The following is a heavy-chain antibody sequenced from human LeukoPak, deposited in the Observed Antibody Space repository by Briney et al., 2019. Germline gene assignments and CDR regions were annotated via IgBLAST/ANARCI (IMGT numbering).Heavy chain of an antibody. D-gene: IGHD2/OR15-2a*01. CDR2: IDSDGSRI. CDR3: AGGRDSTQLYFDS. J-gene: IGHJ4*02. Sequence: GGSLRLSCEASGLTFSSYWMHWVRQAPGKGLVWVSRIDSDGSRISYVDSVKGRFTISRDNAKNTLYLQMNSLRAEDTAVYYCAGGRDSTQLYFDSWGQGTLVTVSS. CDR1: GLTFSSYW. V-gene: IGHV3-74*01.